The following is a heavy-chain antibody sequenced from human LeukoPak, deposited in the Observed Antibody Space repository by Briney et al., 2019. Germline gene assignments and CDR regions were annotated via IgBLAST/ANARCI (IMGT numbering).Heavy chain of an antibody. CDR3: ARVRLSQYYYYYYMDV. J-gene: IGHJ6*03. D-gene: IGHD3-16*02. CDR1: GGTFSSYA. Sequence: SVKVSCKASGGTFSSYAISWVRQAPGQGLEWMGGIIPIFGTANYAQKFQGRVTITTDESTSTAYMELSSLRSEDTAVCYCARVRLSQYYYYYYMDVWGKGTTVTVSS. V-gene: IGHV1-69*05. CDR2: IIPIFGTA.